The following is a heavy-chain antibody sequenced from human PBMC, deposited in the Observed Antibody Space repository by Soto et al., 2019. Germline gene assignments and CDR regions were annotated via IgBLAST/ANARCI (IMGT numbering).Heavy chain of an antibody. D-gene: IGHD6-19*01. Sequence: GGSLRLSCAASGFIFSTYGMNWVRQSPGKGLEWVAVISHDGSDKYYADSVKGRFSISRDNSKNTLYLQMNSLRAEDTAVYYCAKMNKGYYSGWYDNYFDYWGQGTLVTVSS. CDR2: ISHDGSDK. CDR3: AKMNKGYYSGWYDNYFDY. J-gene: IGHJ4*02. V-gene: IGHV3-30*18. CDR1: GFIFSTYG.